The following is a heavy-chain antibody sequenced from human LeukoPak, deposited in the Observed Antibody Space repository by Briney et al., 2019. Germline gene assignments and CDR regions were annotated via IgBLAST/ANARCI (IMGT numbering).Heavy chain of an antibody. CDR1: GCIFRNHW. CDR2: KKKDGNEK. J-gene: IGHJ4*02. CDR3: ARGPNYGDRVDYFDY. Sequence: GGSLRLSCAASGCIFRNHWMSWVRQVPGRALEGGAHKKKDGNEKHYVDSVEARFTLSRDDSKNSLFLQMNSLRVDDSAVYYCARGPNYGDRVDYFDYWGQGTLVTVSS. V-gene: IGHV3-7*01. D-gene: IGHD4-17*01.